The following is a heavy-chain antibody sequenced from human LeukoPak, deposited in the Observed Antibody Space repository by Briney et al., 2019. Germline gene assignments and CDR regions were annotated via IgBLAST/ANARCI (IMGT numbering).Heavy chain of an antibody. Sequence: QSGGSLRLSCAASGFTVSSNYMSWVRQAPGKGLEWVSVIYSGGSTHYADSVKGRFTISRHNSKNTLYLQMNSLRAEDTAVYYCARIVVDTAMAGRYYFDYWGQGTLVTVSS. J-gene: IGHJ4*02. CDR2: IYSGGST. CDR3: ARIVVDTAMAGRYYFDY. D-gene: IGHD5-18*01. CDR1: GFTVSSNY. V-gene: IGHV3-53*04.